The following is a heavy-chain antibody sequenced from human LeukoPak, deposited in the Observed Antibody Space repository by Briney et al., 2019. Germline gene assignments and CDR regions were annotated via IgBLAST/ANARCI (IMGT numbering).Heavy chain of an antibody. CDR1: GFTFSTFS. CDR2: ISGDGVST. J-gene: IGHJ4*02. V-gene: IGHV3-43*02. Sequence: GGSLRLSCAASGFTFSTFSMAWVRQAPGKGLEWVSLISGDGVSTFYADSVKGRFSISRDNSKNSLSLEMNSLRTEDTAMYYCARESGKFDYWGQGTLVAVSS. CDR3: ARESGKFDY.